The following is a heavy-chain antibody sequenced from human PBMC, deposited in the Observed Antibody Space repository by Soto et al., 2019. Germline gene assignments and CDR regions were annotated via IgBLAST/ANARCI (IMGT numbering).Heavy chain of an antibody. V-gene: IGHV3-48*03. CDR2: ITSGTNIM. Sequence: EVQLVESGGGLVQPGGSLRLSCAASGFSFSSYEMNWVRQAPGKGLEWVAYITSGTNIMYYADSVKGRFTISRDDAKNSLFLQINSLRAEDTALYYCARMWGGFSGETYGAVSWGQGTQVTVSS. CDR3: ARMWGGFSGETYGAVS. J-gene: IGHJ5*02. D-gene: IGHD5-18*01. CDR1: GFSFSSYE.